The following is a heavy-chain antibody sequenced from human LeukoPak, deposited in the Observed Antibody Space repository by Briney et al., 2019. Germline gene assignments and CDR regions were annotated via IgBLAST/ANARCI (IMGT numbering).Heavy chain of an antibody. D-gene: IGHD2-21*01. CDR3: ARVFKFSWFDP. V-gene: IGHV4-34*01. CDR1: GGSFSGYY. Sequence: SETLSLTCAVYGGSFSGYYWSWIRQPPGKGLEWIGEINHSGSTNYNPSLKSRVTISVDTSKNQFSLKLSSVTAADTAVYYCARVFKFSWFDPWGQGTLVTVSS. J-gene: IGHJ5*02. CDR2: INHSGST.